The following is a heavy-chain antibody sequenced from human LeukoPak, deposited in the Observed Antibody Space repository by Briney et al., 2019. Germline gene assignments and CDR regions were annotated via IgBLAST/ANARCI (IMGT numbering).Heavy chain of an antibody. CDR1: GFTFSSYA. J-gene: IGHJ4*02. D-gene: IGHD5-12*01. CDR3: AKDEAHSGHDWDY. CDR2: INGGGDST. V-gene: IGHV3-23*01. Sequence: GGSLRLSCAASGFTFSSYAMNWVRQAPGEGLEWVSVINGGGDSTHYADSVKGRFTLSRDNSKNTLYLQMNSLRAEDTAVYYCAKDEAHSGHDWDYWGQGTLVTVSS.